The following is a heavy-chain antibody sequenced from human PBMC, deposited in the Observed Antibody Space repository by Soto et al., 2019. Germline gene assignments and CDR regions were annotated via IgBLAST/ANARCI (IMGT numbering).Heavy chain of an antibody. D-gene: IGHD3-22*01. CDR2: ISSSSSTI. CDR3: AKATYYYDSSGYGLAY. J-gene: IGHJ4*02. Sequence: SGGSLRLSCAASGFTFSSYSMNWVRQAPGKGLEWVSYISSSSSTIYYADSVKGRFTISRDNAKNLLYLQMNSLRDEDTAVYYCAKATYYYDSSGYGLAYWGQGTLVTVSS. V-gene: IGHV3-48*02. CDR1: GFTFSSYS.